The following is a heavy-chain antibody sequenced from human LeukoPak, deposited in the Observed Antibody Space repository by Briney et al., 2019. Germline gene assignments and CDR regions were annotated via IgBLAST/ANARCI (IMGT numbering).Heavy chain of an antibody. CDR1: GLTVSSNY. V-gene: IGHV3-66*01. Sequence: GGSLRLSCASSGLTVSSNYMSWVRQAPGKGLEWVSVIYSGGSTYFADSVKGRFTISRDNSKNTLYLQMNSLRAEDTAVYYCARSPSSDYWGQGTLVTVSS. D-gene: IGHD2-2*01. CDR2: IYSGGST. CDR3: ARSPSSDY. J-gene: IGHJ4*02.